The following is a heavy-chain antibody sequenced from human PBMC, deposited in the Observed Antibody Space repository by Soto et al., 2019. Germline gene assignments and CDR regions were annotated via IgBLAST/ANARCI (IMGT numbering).Heavy chain of an antibody. Sequence: QVQLVESGGGVVQPGRSLRLSCAASGFTYSTYGMHWVRQAPGKGLEWVAVIWYDGSNKYYADSVKGRFTISRDNSKNTLYLQMNSLRAEDTAVYYCARDERDSGILDYWGQGTLVTVSS. CDR2: IWYDGSNK. J-gene: IGHJ4*02. D-gene: IGHD3-10*01. V-gene: IGHV3-33*01. CDR1: GFTYSTYG. CDR3: ARDERDSGILDY.